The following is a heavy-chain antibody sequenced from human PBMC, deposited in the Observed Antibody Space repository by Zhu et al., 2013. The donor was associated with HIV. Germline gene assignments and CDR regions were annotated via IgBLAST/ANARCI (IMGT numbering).Heavy chain of an antibody. D-gene: IGHD3-3*01. CDR2: INPNSGGT. J-gene: IGHJ4*02. CDR1: GYTFTGYY. CDR3: ATEPITIFGVVTPDY. V-gene: IGHV1-2*02. Sequence: QVQLVQSGAEVKKPGASVKVSCKASGYTFTGYYMHWVRQAPGQGLEWMGWINPNSGGTNYAQKFQGRVTMTRDTSISTAYMELSRLRSDDTAVYYCATEPITIFGVVTPDYWGQGTLVTVSS.